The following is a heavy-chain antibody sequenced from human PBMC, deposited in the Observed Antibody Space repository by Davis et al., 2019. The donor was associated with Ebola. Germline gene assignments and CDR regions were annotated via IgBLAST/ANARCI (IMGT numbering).Heavy chain of an antibody. CDR2: IYYSGST. Sequence: SETLSLTCTVSGVSVSSGAYYWNWIRQPPGKGLEWIGYIYYSGSTNYNPSLKSRVTISVDTSKNQFSLKLSSVTAADTAVYYCARYCSGGSCYYEGLDYWGQGTLVTVSS. CDR3: ARYCSGGSCYYEGLDY. D-gene: IGHD2-15*01. CDR1: GVSVSSGAYY. V-gene: IGHV4-61*08. J-gene: IGHJ4*02.